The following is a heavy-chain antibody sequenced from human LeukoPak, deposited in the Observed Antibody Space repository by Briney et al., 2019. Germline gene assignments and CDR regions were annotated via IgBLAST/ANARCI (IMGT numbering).Heavy chain of an antibody. J-gene: IGHJ6*03. CDR3: ARDSKQQLEHYYYYYKDV. V-gene: IGHV1-2*06. CDR2: INPNSGGT. CDR1: GYTFTGYY. D-gene: IGHD6-13*01. Sequence: ASVKVSCKASGYTFTGYYMHWVRQAPGRGLEWMGRINPNSGGTNYAQKFQGRVTMTRDTSISTAYMELSRLRSDDTAVSYCARDSKQQLEHYYYYYKDVWGKGTTVTVSS.